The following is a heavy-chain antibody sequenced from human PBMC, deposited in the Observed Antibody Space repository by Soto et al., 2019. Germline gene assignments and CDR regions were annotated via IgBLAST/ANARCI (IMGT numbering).Heavy chain of an antibody. D-gene: IGHD6-13*01. CDR3: ARGGIAAVGGTNWFDP. Sequence: QVQLQESGPGLVKPSQTLSLTCTVSGGSISSGDYYWSWIRQPPGKGLEWIGYIYYSGSTYYNPSLKSRVTISVDTSKNPFSLKLSSVTAADTAVYYCARGGIAAVGGTNWFDPWGQGTLVTVSS. CDR1: GGSISSGDYY. CDR2: IYYSGST. V-gene: IGHV4-30-4*01. J-gene: IGHJ5*02.